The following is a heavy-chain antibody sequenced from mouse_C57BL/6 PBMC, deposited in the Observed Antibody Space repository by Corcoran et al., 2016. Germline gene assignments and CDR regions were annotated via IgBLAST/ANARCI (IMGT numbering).Heavy chain of an antibody. D-gene: IGHD3-2*02. J-gene: IGHJ4*01. V-gene: IGHV1-19*01. Sequence: EVQLQQSGPVLVKPGASVKMSCKASGYTFTDYYMNWAKQSHGKSLEWIGVINPYNGGTSYNQKFKGKATLTVDKSSSTAYMGLNSLTSEDSAVYYCARGDSSGYPYYAMDYWGQGTSVTVSS. CDR2: INPYNGGT. CDR3: ARGDSSGYPYYAMDY. CDR1: GYTFTDYY.